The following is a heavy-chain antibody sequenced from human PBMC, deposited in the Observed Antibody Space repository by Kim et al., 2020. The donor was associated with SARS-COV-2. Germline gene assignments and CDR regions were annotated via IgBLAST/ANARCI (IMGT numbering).Heavy chain of an antibody. V-gene: IGHV3-21*04. CDR1: GFTFSSYS. CDR3: ARAVGVRPTDDY. D-gene: IGHD3-16*01. Sequence: GGSLRLSCAASGFTFSSYSMNWVRQAPGKGLEWVSSISSSSSYIYYADSVKGRFTISRDNAKNSLYLQMNSLRAEDTAVYYCARAVGVRPTDDYWGQGTLVTVSS. CDR2: ISSSSSYI. J-gene: IGHJ4*02.